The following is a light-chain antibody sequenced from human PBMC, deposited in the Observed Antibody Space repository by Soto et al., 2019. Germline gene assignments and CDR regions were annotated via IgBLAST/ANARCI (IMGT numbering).Light chain of an antibody. V-gene: IGKV3-20*01. J-gene: IGKJ3*01. CDR2: GAS. CDR3: RQYGSSPPFT. CDR1: QSVSSSY. Sequence: EIVLTQSPATLSLSPGERATLSCRASQSVSSSYLAWYQQKPGQAPRLLIYGASSRATGSPDRCSGSGCGTEFSLTISRLLQHDFAVYYCRQYGSSPPFTFGPGTKVDIK.